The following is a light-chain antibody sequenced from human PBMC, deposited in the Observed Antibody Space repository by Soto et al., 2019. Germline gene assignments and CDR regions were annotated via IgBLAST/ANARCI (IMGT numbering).Light chain of an antibody. Sequence: QSALTQPASVSGSPGQSITISCTGTSSDVGVYNYVSWYQQHPGKAPELMIYDVSNRTSGVSNRFSGSNSANTASLTISGLQAEDEADDYCSSYTGSSTYVVFGGGTKVTVL. CDR1: SSDVGVYNY. V-gene: IGLV2-14*01. J-gene: IGLJ2*01. CDR3: SSYTGSSTYVV. CDR2: DVS.